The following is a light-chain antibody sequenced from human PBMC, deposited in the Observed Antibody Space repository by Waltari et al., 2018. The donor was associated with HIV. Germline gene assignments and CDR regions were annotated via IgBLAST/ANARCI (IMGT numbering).Light chain of an antibody. CDR2: GND. V-gene: IGLV1-44*01. CDR1: RSTIGSNS. Sequence: QSVLIQPPSASGTPGQRVTIACSGRRSTIGSNSVNWYQQFPGTAPKLLIFGNDRRPSGVPDRFSGSKSGTSASLVINGLQPEDEADYYCSAWDDNLNALFGGGTKLTVL. CDR3: SAWDDNLNAL. J-gene: IGLJ2*01.